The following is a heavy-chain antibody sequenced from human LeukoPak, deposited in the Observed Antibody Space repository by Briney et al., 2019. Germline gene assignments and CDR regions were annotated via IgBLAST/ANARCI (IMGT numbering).Heavy chain of an antibody. V-gene: IGHV4-59*12. J-gene: IGHJ4*02. D-gene: IGHD6-6*01. CDR1: GDSISSYY. Sequence: SETLSLTCTVPGDSISSYYWCWIRQPPGKGREWVGYIYYSGGTNYNPSLKSRVTISVDTSKDQFPLKLSSVTAADTAVYYCASHYGRRIAARPGNVFDYWGQGTLVTVSS. CDR2: IYYSGGT. CDR3: ASHYGRRIAARPGNVFDY.